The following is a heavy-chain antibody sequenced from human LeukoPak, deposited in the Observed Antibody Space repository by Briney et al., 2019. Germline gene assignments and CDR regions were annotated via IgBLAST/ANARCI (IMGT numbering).Heavy chain of an antibody. J-gene: IGHJ4*02. Sequence: GGSLRLSCAASGFTVSSNYMSWVRQAPGKGLGRDSVMYSGGSTYYSDSEKGRFTISRHNSKNTLYLQMNSLRAEDTAVYYCARDYYDSSGYYVEYWGQGTLVTVSS. V-gene: IGHV3-53*04. CDR2: MYSGGST. CDR1: GFTVSSNY. CDR3: ARDYYDSSGYYVEY. D-gene: IGHD3-22*01.